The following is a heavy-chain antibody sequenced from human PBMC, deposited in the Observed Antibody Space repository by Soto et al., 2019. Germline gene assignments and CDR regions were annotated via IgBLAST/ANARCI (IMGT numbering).Heavy chain of an antibody. CDR2: INPSGGST. D-gene: IGHD2-15*01. CDR1: GYTFTSYY. CDR3: ARAGQSEHLPLGYCSDGCCYA. V-gene: IGHV1-46*01. Sequence: ASVKVSCKASGYTFTSYYMHWVRQAPGQGLEWMGIINPSGGSTSYAQKFQGRVTMTRDTSTTTVYMELSSRRSDDTAVYYCARAGQSEHLPLGYCSDGCCYAWGQGTLVTVSS. J-gene: IGHJ5*02.